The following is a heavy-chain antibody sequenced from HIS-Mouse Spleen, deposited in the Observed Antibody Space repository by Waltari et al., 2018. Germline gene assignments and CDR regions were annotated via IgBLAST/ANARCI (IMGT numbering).Heavy chain of an antibody. V-gene: IGHV4-39*07. D-gene: IGHD6-13*01. J-gene: IGHJ2*01. CDR1: GGAISRSSYY. Sequence: QLQLQESGPGLVKPSESLSLTCTVPGGAISRSSYYWGWLRQPPGKGLEGIGSLYYSGSTYYNPSLKSRVTISVDTSKNQFSLKLSSVTAADTAVYYCAREIPYSSSWYDWYFDLWGRGTLVTVSS. CDR2: LYYSGST. CDR3: AREIPYSSSWYDWYFDL.